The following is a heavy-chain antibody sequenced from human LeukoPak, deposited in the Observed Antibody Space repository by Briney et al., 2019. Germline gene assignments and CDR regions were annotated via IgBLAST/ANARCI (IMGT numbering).Heavy chain of an antibody. Sequence: GGSLRLCCAASGFTVSSNYMSWVRQAPGKGLEWVSVIYSDGSTYYSNSMKGRFTISRDESKNTLYLQMNSLSAEDPAVYFCARLGAYSAAFEFWGQGTLVTVSS. D-gene: IGHD1-26*01. J-gene: IGHJ4*02. CDR2: IYSDGST. CDR3: ARLGAYSAAFEF. CDR1: GFTVSSNY. V-gene: IGHV3-66*02.